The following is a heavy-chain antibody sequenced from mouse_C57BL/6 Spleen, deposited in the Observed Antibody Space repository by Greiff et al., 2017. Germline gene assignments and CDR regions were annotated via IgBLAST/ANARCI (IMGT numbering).Heavy chain of an antibody. V-gene: IGHV1-55*01. Sequence: QVQLQQSGAELVKPGASVKMSCKASGYTFTSYWITWVKQRPGQGLEWIGDIYPGSGSTNYNEKFKSKATLTVDTSSSTAYMQRSSLTSEDSAVYYCARWDGYLYAMDYWGQGTSVTVSS. D-gene: IGHD2-3*01. CDR2: IYPGSGST. CDR1: GYTFTSYW. J-gene: IGHJ4*01. CDR3: ARWDGYLYAMDY.